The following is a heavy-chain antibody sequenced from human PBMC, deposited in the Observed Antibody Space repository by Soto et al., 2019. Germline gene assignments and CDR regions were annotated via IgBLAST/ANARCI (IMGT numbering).Heavy chain of an antibody. Sequence: SLTLCVSKSVVGGSIINRDHHRSRIRQSPGKGLEWIGYIYYRGSTDYNPSLKSRVTISVDTSKNQFSLQVNSVTAAVSAVYYCAIGGQWNSFDPWGQGTLVTVSS. CDR1: GGSIINRDHH. CDR3: AIGGQWNSFDP. V-gene: IGHV4-30-4*01. CDR2: IYYRGST. D-gene: IGHD1-7*01. J-gene: IGHJ5*02.